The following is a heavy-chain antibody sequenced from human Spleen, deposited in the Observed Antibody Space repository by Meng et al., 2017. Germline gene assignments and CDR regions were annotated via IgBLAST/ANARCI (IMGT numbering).Heavy chain of an antibody. J-gene: IGHJ3*02. V-gene: IGHV5-51*01. CDR1: GYSFNTYW. D-gene: IGHD2-15*01. CDR3: ARPRPGYCSGGNCYGEAFDI. CDR2: IYPGDSDT. Sequence: GESLKISCKGSGYSFNTYWIGWVRQMPGKGLEWMGVIYPGDSDTRYSPSFQGQVTMSVDKSISTAYLQWGSLKASDTAMYYCARPRPGYCSGGNCYGEAFDIWGQGTMVTVSS.